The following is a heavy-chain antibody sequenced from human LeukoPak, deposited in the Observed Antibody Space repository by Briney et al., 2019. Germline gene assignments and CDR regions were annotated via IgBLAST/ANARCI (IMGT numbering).Heavy chain of an antibody. CDR2: INGDGSST. CDR3: AKVLGGLWPGIDY. CDR1: GFTFSTHS. D-gene: IGHD2-15*01. Sequence: GGSLRLSCTASGFTFSTHSMHWVRQAPGKGPVWVSRINGDGSSTRYADSVTGRFTISRDNAKDTVYLQMNSLRAEDTAVYYCAKVLGGLWPGIDYWGQGTVVTVSS. J-gene: IGHJ4*02. V-gene: IGHV3-74*01.